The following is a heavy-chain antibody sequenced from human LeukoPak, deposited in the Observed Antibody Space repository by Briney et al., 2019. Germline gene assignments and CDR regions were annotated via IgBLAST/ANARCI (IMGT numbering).Heavy chain of an antibody. J-gene: IGHJ3*02. CDR3: ARQTGEGAFDI. CDR1: GFTFTSYS. CDR2: IRFTGSYI. Sequence: GGSLRLSCAASGFTFTSYSMNWVRQAPGRGLEWVSSIRFTGSYIYYADSVKGRFTISRDDAKNLLSLQMISLRVEDTAVYYCARQTGEGAFDIWGQGTMVTVSS. V-gene: IGHV3-21*01. D-gene: IGHD7-27*01.